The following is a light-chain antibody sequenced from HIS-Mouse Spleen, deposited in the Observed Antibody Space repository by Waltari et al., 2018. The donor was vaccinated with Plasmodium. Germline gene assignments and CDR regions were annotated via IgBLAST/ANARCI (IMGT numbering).Light chain of an antibody. J-gene: IGKJ4*01. CDR3: QQRSNWPPLT. CDR1: QSLSSY. Sequence: EIVLTQSPAPLSLSPGDRATLSCRASQSLSSYLAWYQQKPGQAPRLLIYDASNRATGIPARFSGSGSGTDFTLTISSLEPEDFAVYYCQQRSNWPPLTFGGGTKVEIK. CDR2: DAS. V-gene: IGKV3-11*01.